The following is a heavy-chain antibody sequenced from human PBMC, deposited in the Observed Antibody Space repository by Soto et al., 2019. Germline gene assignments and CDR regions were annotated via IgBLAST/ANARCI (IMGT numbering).Heavy chain of an antibody. CDR2: IYYRGNT. CDR1: GGSVTTGGWY. J-gene: IGHJ4*02. CDR3: ARDKITGLFDY. V-gene: IGHV4-61*08. D-gene: IGHD2-8*02. Sequence: SETLSLTCNVSGGSVTTGGWYWNWIRQPPGKGLEWIGYIYYRGNTNYNPSLKSRVTISVDTSKNQFSLKLTSVTAADTAVYYCARDKITGLFDYWGQGTLVTVSS.